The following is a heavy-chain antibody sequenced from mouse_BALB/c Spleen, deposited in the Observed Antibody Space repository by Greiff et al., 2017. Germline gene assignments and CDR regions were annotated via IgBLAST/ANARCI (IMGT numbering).Heavy chain of an antibody. J-gene: IGHJ2*01. V-gene: IGHV1-9*01. Sequence: QVQLKESGAELMKPGASVKISCKATGYTFSSYWIGWVKQRPGHGLEWIGEILPGSGSTNYNEKFKGKATFTADTSSNTAYMQLSSLTSEDSAVYYCARGYGNYGYFDYWGQGTTLTVSS. CDR3: ARGYGNYGYFDY. CDR2: ILPGSGST. D-gene: IGHD2-1*01. CDR1: GYTFSSYW.